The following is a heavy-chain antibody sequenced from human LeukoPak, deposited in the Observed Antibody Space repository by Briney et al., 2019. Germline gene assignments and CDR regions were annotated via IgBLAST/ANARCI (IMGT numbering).Heavy chain of an antibody. V-gene: IGHV3-53*01. D-gene: IGHD6-6*01. CDR3: ARETRSSSSEFDY. CDR2: IYSGGST. J-gene: IGHJ4*02. CDR1: GFTVSSNY. Sequence: PGGSLRLSCAASGFTVSSNYMSWVRQAPGKGLEWVSVIYSGGSTYYADSVKGRFTISRDNAKNSLYLQMNSLRAEDTAVYYCARETRSSSSEFDYWGQGTLVTVSS.